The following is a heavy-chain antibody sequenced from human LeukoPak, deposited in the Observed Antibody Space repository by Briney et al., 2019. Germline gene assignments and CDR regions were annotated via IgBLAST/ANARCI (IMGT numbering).Heavy chain of an antibody. V-gene: IGHV3-15*01. Sequence: NASETLSLTCTVSGGSISSYYWSWVRQAPGKGLEWVGRIKSKTDGGTTDYAAPMKGRFTISRDDSKNTLYLQMNSLKTEDTAVYYCTTDQDTGIVGAPGYWGQGTLVTVSS. D-gene: IGHD1-26*01. CDR2: IKSKTDGGTT. CDR3: TTDQDTGIVGAPGY. CDR1: GGSISSYY. J-gene: IGHJ4*02.